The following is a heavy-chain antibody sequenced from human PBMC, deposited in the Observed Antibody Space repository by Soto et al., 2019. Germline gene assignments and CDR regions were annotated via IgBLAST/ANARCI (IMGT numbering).Heavy chain of an antibody. J-gene: IGHJ4*02. CDR3: AKDRYAMIVVVTIVLDY. V-gene: IGHV3-23*01. CDR1: GFTFSSYA. CDR2: ISGSGGST. Sequence: EVQLLESGGGLVQPGGSLRLSCAASGFTFSSYAMSWVRQAPGKGLEWVSAISGSGGSTYHADSVKGRFTISRDNSKNTLYLQMNSLRAEDTAVYYCAKDRYAMIVVVTIVLDYWGQGTLVTVSS. D-gene: IGHD3-22*01.